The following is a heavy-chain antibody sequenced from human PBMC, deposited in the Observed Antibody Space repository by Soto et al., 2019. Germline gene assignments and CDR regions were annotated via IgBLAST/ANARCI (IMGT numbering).Heavy chain of an antibody. Sequence: PGGSLRLSCAASGVTFRSYAMPWVRQAPGKGLEYVSAISSNGGSTYYADSVKGRFTISRDSSKNTLYLQMSSLRAEDTAVYYCVKAPSRYSYLIDYWGQGTPVTVSS. V-gene: IGHV3-64D*06. D-gene: IGHD6-13*01. CDR2: ISSNGGST. J-gene: IGHJ4*01. CDR3: VKAPSRYSYLIDY. CDR1: GVTFRSYA.